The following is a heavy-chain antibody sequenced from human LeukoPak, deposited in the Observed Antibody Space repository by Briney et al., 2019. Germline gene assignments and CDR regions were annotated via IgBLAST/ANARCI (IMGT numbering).Heavy chain of an antibody. CDR1: GFSFNTYS. J-gene: IGHJ4*02. CDR3: ARDVGYDSSGAYDY. CDR2: ISSSSATI. V-gene: IGHV3-48*01. Sequence: GGSLRLSCAASGFSFNTYSMNWVRQAPGKGLEWVSHISSSSATIHYADSVKGRFTISRDNAKNSLYLQMNSLRAEDTAVYYCARDVGYDSSGAYDYWGQGTLVTVSS. D-gene: IGHD3-22*01.